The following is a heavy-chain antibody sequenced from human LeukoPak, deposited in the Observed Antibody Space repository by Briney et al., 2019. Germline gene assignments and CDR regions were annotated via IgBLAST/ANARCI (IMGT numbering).Heavy chain of an antibody. V-gene: IGHV1-69*04. J-gene: IGHJ4*02. CDR3: AREVQLWPSSFDC. CDR1: GGTFSSYT. CDR2: IIPILGIA. Sequence: SVKVSCKASGGTFSSYTISWVRQAPGQGLEWMGRIIPILGIANYAQKFQGRVTITADKSTSTAYMELSSLRSEDTAVYYCAREVQLWPSSFDCWGQGTLVTVSS. D-gene: IGHD5-18*01.